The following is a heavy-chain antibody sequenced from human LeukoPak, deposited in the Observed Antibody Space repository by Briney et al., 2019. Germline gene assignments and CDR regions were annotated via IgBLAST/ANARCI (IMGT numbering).Heavy chain of an antibody. CDR1: GGSFSGYY. CDR3: ARRWVYDKRAFDA. Sequence: SETLSLTCAVYGGSFSGYYWSWIRQPPGKGLEWIGEINHSGSTNYNPSLKSRVTISVDASKNQFSLNLSSVTAADTAVYYCARRWVYDKRAFDAWGQGTMVTVSS. J-gene: IGHJ3*01. V-gene: IGHV4-34*01. D-gene: IGHD3-16*01. CDR2: INHSGST.